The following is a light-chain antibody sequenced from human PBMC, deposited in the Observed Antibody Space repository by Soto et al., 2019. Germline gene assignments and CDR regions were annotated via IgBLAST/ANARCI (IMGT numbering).Light chain of an antibody. CDR1: SSDIGAYNY. J-gene: IGLJ2*01. Sequence: QSVLTQPASVSGSPGQSVTISCTGTSSDIGAYNYVSWYQQHPGKAPRLMISEVSRPSGVSNRFSGSKSVNTASLTISGLQAEDEADYYCSSYTNTSTPVFGGGTQLTVL. CDR3: SSYTNTSTPV. V-gene: IGLV2-14*01. CDR2: EVS.